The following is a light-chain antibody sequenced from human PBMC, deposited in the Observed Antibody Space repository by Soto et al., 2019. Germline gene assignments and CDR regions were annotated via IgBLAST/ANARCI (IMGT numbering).Light chain of an antibody. CDR1: QSVSSN. J-gene: IGKJ2*01. Sequence: EIVLTQSPAPLSVFPGEKAPPSSRASQSVSSNLAWYQQKPGQAPRLLISGASTRATGIPARFSGSVSGTEFTLTISSLQSEDFVVYYCQQYNNWPVTFGQGTKVDIK. CDR3: QQYNNWPVT. CDR2: GAS. V-gene: IGKV3-15*01.